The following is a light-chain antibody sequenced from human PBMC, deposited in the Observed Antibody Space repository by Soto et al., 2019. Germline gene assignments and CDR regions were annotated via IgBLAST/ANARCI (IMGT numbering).Light chain of an antibody. J-gene: IGKJ4*01. V-gene: IGKV1-33*01. Sequence: DIQMTQSPSSLSASVGDRVTITCRASQDISIYLNWFQQKPGKAPKLLIYDASDLETGVPSRFSGSGSGTDFTFTINSLQPEDIATYYCQQYDNLPLTFGGGTKVEIK. CDR2: DAS. CDR1: QDISIY. CDR3: QQYDNLPLT.